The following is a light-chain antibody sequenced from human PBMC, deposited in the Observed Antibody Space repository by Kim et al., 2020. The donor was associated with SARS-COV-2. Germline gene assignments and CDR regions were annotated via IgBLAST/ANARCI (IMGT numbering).Light chain of an antibody. J-gene: IGLJ2*01. CDR3: QSYDSSLSGSV. V-gene: IGLV1-40*01. Sequence: QSVLTQPPSVSGAPGQRVSISCTGGSSNIGANYDIHWYQQLPGTAPKLLIYGDSNRPSGVPDRFSGSKSGTSASLAITGLQAEDEADYYCQSYDSSLSGSVFGGGTQLTVL. CDR2: GDS. CDR1: SSNIGANYD.